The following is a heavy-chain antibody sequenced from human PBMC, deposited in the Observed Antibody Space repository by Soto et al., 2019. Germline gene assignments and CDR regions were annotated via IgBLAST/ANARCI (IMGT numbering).Heavy chain of an antibody. V-gene: IGHV1-69*12. CDR3: AREAAAAGTFREDALDI. CDR2: IVPIFSTT. D-gene: IGHD6-13*01. Sequence: QVQLVQSGAEVKKPGSSVKVACKVSGDTFSNYAINWVRQAPGQGLEWMGAIVPIFSTTNYAQKFQGRVTITADESTITAYMELSSLRSDDTATYYCAREAAAAGTFREDALDIWGQGTMVTVSS. CDR1: GDTFSNYA. J-gene: IGHJ3*02.